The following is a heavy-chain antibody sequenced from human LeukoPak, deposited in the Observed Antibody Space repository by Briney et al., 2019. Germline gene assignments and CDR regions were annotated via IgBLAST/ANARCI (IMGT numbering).Heavy chain of an antibody. CDR2: IYHSGST. V-gene: IGHV4-38-2*02. Sequence: SETLSLTCTVSGYSISSGYYWGWIRQPPGKGLEWIGSIYHSGSTYYNPSLKSRVTISVDTSKNQFSLKLSSVTAADTAVYYCARGTEYYDSSGYYHHWYFDLWGRGTLVTVSS. D-gene: IGHD3-22*01. J-gene: IGHJ2*01. CDR3: ARGTEYYDSSGYYHHWYFDL. CDR1: GYSISSGYY.